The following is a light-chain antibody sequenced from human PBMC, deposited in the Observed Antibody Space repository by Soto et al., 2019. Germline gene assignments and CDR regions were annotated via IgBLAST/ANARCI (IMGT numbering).Light chain of an antibody. CDR2: DDS. Sequence: SYELTQPPSVSVAPGQTARITCGGNNIGSKSVHWYQQKPGQAPVLVVYDDSDLPSGIPERFSGSNSGNTATVAISRVEAGDEADYYFQVWDSSSDHVVFGGGTKVTVL. CDR3: QVWDSSSDHVV. CDR1: NIGSKS. J-gene: IGLJ2*01. V-gene: IGLV3-21*02.